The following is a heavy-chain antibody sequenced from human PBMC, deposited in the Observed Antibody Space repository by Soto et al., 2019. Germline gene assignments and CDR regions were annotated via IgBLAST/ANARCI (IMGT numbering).Heavy chain of an antibody. Sequence: EVQLVQSGAEVKKPGESLKISCKGSGYSFTSYWIGWVRQMPGKGLEWMGIIYPGDSDTRYSPSFQGQVTISADKSISTAYLQWSSLKASDTAMYYCARLEGVPAAVIAVAGRGGAFDIWGQGTMVTVSS. CDR1: GYSFTSYW. D-gene: IGHD6-19*01. V-gene: IGHV5-51*01. CDR2: IYPGDSDT. J-gene: IGHJ3*02. CDR3: ARLEGVPAAVIAVAGRGGAFDI.